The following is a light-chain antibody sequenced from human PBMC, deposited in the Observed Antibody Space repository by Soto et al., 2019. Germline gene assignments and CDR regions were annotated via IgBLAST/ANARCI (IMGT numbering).Light chain of an antibody. CDR1: SSDIGNVYY. Sequence: QSVLTQPASVSGSPGQSITISCTGTSSDIGNVYYVSWYQQHPGKAPKLLIYEVSNRPSGVSNRFSASKSGNTASLTISGLQAEGEGDYFWSSYLPTRLLYVFGTGTKLTVL. J-gene: IGLJ1*01. CDR2: EVS. CDR3: SSYLPTRLLYV. V-gene: IGLV2-14*01.